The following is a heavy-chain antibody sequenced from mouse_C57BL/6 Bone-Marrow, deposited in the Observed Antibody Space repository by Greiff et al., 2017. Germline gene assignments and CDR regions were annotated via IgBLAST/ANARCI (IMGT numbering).Heavy chain of an antibody. J-gene: IGHJ4*01. CDR1: GFNIKDDY. D-gene: IGHD1-1*01. CDR2: IDPENGDT. Sequence: VQLQQSGAELVRPGASVKLSCTASGFNIKDDYMHWVKQRPEQGLEWIGWIDPENGDTEYASKFQGKATITADTSSNTAYLQLSSLTSEDTAVYYCTTCATVVGYYYAMDYWGRGTAVTVSS. V-gene: IGHV14-4*01. CDR3: TTCATVVGYYYAMDY.